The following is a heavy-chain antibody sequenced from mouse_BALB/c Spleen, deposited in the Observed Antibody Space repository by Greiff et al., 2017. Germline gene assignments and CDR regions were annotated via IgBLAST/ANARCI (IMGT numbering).Heavy chain of an antibody. CDR2: ISNGGGST. D-gene: IGHD2-4*01. V-gene: IGHV5-12-2*01. Sequence: EVKLVESGGGLVQPGGSLKLSCAASGFTFSSYTMSWVRQTPEKRLEWVAYISNGGGSTYYPDTVKGRFTISRDNAKNTLYLQMSSLKSEDTAMYYCARHEGNDYDYAMDYWGQGTSVTVSS. J-gene: IGHJ4*01. CDR1: GFTFSSYT. CDR3: ARHEGNDYDYAMDY.